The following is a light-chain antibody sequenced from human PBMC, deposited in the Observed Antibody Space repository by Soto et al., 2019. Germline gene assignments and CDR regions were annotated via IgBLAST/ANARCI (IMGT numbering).Light chain of an antibody. V-gene: IGKV3-15*01. CDR1: QSVSSN. CDR2: GAS. Sequence: EIVMTQSPATLYLSPGERATLSCWASQSVSSNLAWYQQKPGQAPRLLIYGASTRATGIPARFSGSGSGTEFTLTISSLQSEHFAVYYCQQYNNWPPTWTFCQGTKVDIK. J-gene: IGKJ1*01. CDR3: QQYNNWPPTWT.